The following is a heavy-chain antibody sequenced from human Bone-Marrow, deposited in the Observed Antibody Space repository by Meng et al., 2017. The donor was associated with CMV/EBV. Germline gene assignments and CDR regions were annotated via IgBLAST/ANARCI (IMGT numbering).Heavy chain of an antibody. Sequence: GESLKISCAASGFTFSNAWMSWVRQAPGKGLEWVSAISGSGGSTYYADSVKGRFTISRDNSKNTLYLQMNSLRAEDTAVYYCAKDEGYYDSSGYPHYWAQATLATFSS. CDR3: AKDEGYYDSSGYPHY. CDR1: GFTFSNAW. J-gene: IGHJ4*02. CDR2: ISGSGGST. V-gene: IGHV3-23*01. D-gene: IGHD3-22*01.